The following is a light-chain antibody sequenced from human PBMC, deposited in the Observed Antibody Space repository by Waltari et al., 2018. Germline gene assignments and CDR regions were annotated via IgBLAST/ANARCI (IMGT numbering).Light chain of an antibody. V-gene: IGLV2-14*03. CDR2: DVS. CDR3: SSYIDSTTLEL. J-gene: IGLJ2*01. CDR1: SSDIGGYNY. Sequence: QSALTQPASVSGSPGQSITISCTGTSSDIGGYNYVSWYQQVPGKAPRRIIYDVSYRPSGVSRRFSGSKSGNTASLTISGLQAGDEADYFCSSYIDSTTLELFGGGTSLTVL.